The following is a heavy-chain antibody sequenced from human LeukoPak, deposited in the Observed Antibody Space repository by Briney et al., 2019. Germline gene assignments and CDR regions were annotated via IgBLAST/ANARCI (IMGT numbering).Heavy chain of an antibody. CDR3: ARETVVNYYDSSGYEY. J-gene: IGHJ4*02. CDR2: IYYSGST. Sequence: SETLSLTCTVSGGSISSHYWSWIRQPPGKGLGWIGYIYYSGSTNYNPSLKSRVTISVDTSKNQFSLKLSSVTAADTAVYYCARETVVNYYDSSGYEYWGQGTLVTVSS. CDR1: GGSISSHY. D-gene: IGHD3-22*01. V-gene: IGHV4-59*11.